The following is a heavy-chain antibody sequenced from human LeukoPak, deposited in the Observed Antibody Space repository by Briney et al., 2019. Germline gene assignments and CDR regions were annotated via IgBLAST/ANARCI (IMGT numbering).Heavy chain of an antibody. CDR2: INPSGGST. J-gene: IGHJ5*02. Sequence: GASVKVSCKASGYTFTSYYMHWVRQAPGQGLEWMGVINPSGGSTSYAQKFQGRVTMTRDTSTSTVYMELSSLRSEDTAVYYCARDHNIAVAGSWFDPWGQGTLVTASS. D-gene: IGHD6-19*01. CDR1: GYTFTSYY. V-gene: IGHV1-46*01. CDR3: ARDHNIAVAGSWFDP.